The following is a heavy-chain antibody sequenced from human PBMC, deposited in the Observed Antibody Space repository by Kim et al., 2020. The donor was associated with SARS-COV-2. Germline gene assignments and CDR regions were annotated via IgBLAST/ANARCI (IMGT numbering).Heavy chain of an antibody. V-gene: IGHV4-39*01. Sequence: SETLSLTCTVSGGSISSSSYYWGWIRQPPGKGLEWIGCIYYSGSTYYNPSLKSRVTISVDTSKNQFSLKLSSVTAADTAVYYCARQSNDFWSGYYKGELRTYFDYWGQGTLVTVSS. D-gene: IGHD3-3*01. J-gene: IGHJ4*02. CDR3: ARQSNDFWSGYYKGELRTYFDY. CDR2: IYYSGST. CDR1: GGSISSSSYY.